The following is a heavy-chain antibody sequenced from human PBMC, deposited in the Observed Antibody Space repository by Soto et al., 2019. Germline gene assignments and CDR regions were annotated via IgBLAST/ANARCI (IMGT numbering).Heavy chain of an antibody. Sequence: EVQLVESGGGLVQPGGSLRLSCAASGFTVGSNYMSWVRQAPGKGLEWVSVIYSGGSTYYTDSVKGRFTISRDNSKNTMYLQMNNLRAEDTAVYYCAKHPYGSGSFDYWGQGTLVTVSS. CDR2: IYSGGST. CDR3: AKHPYGSGSFDY. D-gene: IGHD3-10*01. V-gene: IGHV3-66*01. CDR1: GFTVGSNY. J-gene: IGHJ4*02.